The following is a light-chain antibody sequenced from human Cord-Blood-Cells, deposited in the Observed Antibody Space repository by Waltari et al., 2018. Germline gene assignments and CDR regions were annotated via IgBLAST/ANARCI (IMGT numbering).Light chain of an antibody. CDR2: EVS. CDR1: SSDVGSYNL. CDR3: CSYAGSSTVV. Sequence: QSALTQPASVSGSPRQSITISCTGTSSDVGSYNLVSWYQKHPGKAPKLWIYEVSKRPSGLSILFSGSKSGNTACLTISGLQAEDEADYYCCSYAGSSTVVFGGGTKLTVL. V-gene: IGLV2-23*02. J-gene: IGLJ2*01.